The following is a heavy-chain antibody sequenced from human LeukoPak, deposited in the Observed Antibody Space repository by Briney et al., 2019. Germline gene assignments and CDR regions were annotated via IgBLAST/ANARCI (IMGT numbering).Heavy chain of an antibody. CDR1: GGSISTYY. J-gene: IGHJ6*03. CDR3: ARSNNFNWNYGFMDV. V-gene: IGHV4-4*07. Sequence: SETLSLTCTVSGGSISTYYWNWIRQPAGKGLDWIGRVYTSGSTNYNPSLKSRVTMSVDTSKNQFSLKLNSVTAADTAVYYCARSNNFNWNYGFMDVWGKGTTVTVSS. D-gene: IGHD1-7*01. CDR2: VYTSGST.